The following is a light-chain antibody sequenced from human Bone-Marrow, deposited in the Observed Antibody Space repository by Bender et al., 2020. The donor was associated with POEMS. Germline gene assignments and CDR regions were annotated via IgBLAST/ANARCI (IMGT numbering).Light chain of an antibody. CDR1: SSDVGAYNY. Sequence: QSALTQPASVSGSPGQSIAISCTGPSSDVGAYNYVSWYQQHPGKVPKLIIYDVTIRPSGVSNRFSGSKSGNTASLTISGLQVEDEAEYYCSSYTSTSRWVFGGGTKLTVL. CDR3: SSYTSTSRWV. V-gene: IGLV2-14*03. J-gene: IGLJ3*02. CDR2: DVT.